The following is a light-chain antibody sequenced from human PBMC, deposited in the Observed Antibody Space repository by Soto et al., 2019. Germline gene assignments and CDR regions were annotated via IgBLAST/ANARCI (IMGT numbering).Light chain of an antibody. CDR3: PQCHATPLT. Sequence: DIQMTHSPSFLSASVGDRVTITCRASQAISNYLNWYQQKPGKAPNLLIFGAKTLQSGVPSRFSGSGYGKDFTLTITTLQPEDVGMYYCPQCHATPLTIGQTIGLEIX. V-gene: IGKV1-39*01. J-gene: IGKJ5*01. CDR2: GAK. CDR1: QAISNY.